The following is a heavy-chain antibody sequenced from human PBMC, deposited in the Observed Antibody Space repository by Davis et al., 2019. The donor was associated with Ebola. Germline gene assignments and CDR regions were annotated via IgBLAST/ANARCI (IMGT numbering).Heavy chain of an antibody. D-gene: IGHD1-1*01. CDR1: GYDFSIYW. CDR2: IYPGDSHT. J-gene: IGHJ4*02. Sequence: GESLKISCTGSGYDFSIYWIAWVRQMPGKGLEWMGIIYPGDSHTTYSPSFQGQVTMSADKSMSTAYLQWTSLKASDTAMYYCTRHATRDTTGKTGIDYWGQGTQVTVSS. V-gene: IGHV5-51*01. CDR3: TRHATRDTTGKTGIDY.